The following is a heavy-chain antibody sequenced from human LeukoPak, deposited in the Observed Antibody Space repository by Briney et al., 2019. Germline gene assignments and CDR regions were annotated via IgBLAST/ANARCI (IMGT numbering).Heavy chain of an antibody. CDR1: GFTFSSYG. J-gene: IGHJ4*02. D-gene: IGHD5-12*01. V-gene: IGHV3-33*06. CDR3: AKDGPYSGYDLAR. CDR2: IWYDGSNK. Sequence: GRSLRLSCAASGFTFSSYGMHWVRQAPGKGLEWVAVIWYDGSNKYYAASVKGRFTISRDTSKNTLYLQMNSLRAEDTAFYYCAKDGPYSGYDLARWGQGTLVTVSS.